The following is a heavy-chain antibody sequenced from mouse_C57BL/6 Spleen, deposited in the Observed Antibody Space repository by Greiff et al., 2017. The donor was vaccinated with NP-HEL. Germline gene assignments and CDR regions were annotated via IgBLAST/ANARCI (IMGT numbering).Heavy chain of an antibody. J-gene: IGHJ4*01. CDR1: GYTFTSYW. V-gene: IGHV1-53*01. CDR2: INPSNGGT. D-gene: IGHD3-3*01. CDR3: ARGGPQYYYAMDY. Sequence: QVQLQQSGTELVKPGASVKLSCKASGYTFTSYWMHWVKQRPGQGLEWIGNINPSNGGTNYNEKFKSKATLTVDTSSSTAYMQLSSLTSEDSAVYYCARGGPQYYYAMDYWGQGTSVTVSS.